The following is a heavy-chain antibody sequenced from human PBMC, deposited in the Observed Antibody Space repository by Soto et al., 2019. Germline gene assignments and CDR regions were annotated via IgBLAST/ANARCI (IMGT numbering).Heavy chain of an antibody. J-gene: IGHJ6*02. CDR1: GGSFSGYY. Sequence: PSETLSLTCAVYGGSFSGYYWSWIRKPPGKGLEKIGEINHSGSTNYNPSLKSRVNISVDTSKTQFSLKLSSVTAADTAVYYCARTLRILGHCSGGSCYSRPNGMDVWGQGTTVTVSS. V-gene: IGHV4-34*01. D-gene: IGHD2-15*01. CDR3: ARTLRILGHCSGGSCYSRPNGMDV. CDR2: INHSGST.